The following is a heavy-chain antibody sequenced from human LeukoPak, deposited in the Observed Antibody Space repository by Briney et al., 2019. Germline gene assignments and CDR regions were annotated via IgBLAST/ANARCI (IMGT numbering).Heavy chain of an antibody. V-gene: IGHV1-2*02. CDR3: ARDFSITMVRGVIKYFDL. D-gene: IGHD3-10*01. Sequence: ASVKVSCKASGYTFTGYYMHWVRQAPGQGLEWMGWINPNSGGTNYAQKFQGRVTMTRDTSISTAYMELSRLRSDDTAVYYCARDFSITMVRGVIKYFDLWGRGTLVTVSS. CDR2: INPNSGGT. J-gene: IGHJ2*01. CDR1: GYTFTGYY.